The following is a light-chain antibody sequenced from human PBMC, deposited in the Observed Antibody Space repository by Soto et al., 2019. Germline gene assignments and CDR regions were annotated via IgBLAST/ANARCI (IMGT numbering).Light chain of an antibody. J-gene: IGLJ1*01. CDR1: SSNIGGNS. CDR3: GSWDSSLSAYV. Sequence: QSVLTQPPSVSAAPGQKVTISCSGSSSNIGGNSVSWYQQLPGTAPKLLIYDDNERPSGIPDRFSGSKSGTSATLGITGFQTGDEAYYYCGSWDSSLSAYVFGTGTKVTVL. CDR2: DDN. V-gene: IGLV1-51*01.